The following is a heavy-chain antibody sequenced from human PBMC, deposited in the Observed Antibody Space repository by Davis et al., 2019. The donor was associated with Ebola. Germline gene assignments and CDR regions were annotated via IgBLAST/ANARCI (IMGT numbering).Heavy chain of an antibody. J-gene: IGHJ4*02. D-gene: IGHD6-13*01. V-gene: IGHV1-18*04. CDR3: TSSSWMGY. Sequence: ASVKVSCKASGYTFTNYGITWVRQAPGQGLEWMGWINPHNGNTNYAPNVQGRVIMTSDTATTTAYMEVGSLRSDDTAVYYCTSSSWMGYWGQGTLVTVSS. CDR2: INPHNGNT. CDR1: GYTFTNYG.